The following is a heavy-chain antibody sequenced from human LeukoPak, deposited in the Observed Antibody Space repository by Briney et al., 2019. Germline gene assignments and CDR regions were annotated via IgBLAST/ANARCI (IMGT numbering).Heavy chain of an antibody. J-gene: IGHJ1*01. V-gene: IGHV3-48*01. CDR3: AIPGGVVTAAGN. Sequence: GGSLRLSCAASGFTFSSYSMNWVRQAPGKGLEWLSYITGGSSTITYYADSVKGRFTISRDNSKNMLYLQMNSLRAEDTAVYYCAIPGGVVTAAGNWGQGTLVTVSS. CDR1: GFTFSSYS. CDR2: ITGGSSTIT. D-gene: IGHD2-21*02.